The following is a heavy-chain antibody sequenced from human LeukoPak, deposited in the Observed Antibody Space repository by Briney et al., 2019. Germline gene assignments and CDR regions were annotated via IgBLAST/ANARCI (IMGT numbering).Heavy chain of an antibody. CDR2: IYSGGST. Sequence: GGSLRLSCVASGFTVSSNYMSWVRQAPGKGLEWVSVIYSGGSTYYADSVKGRFTISRDNSKNTLYLQMNSLRAEDTAVYYCASGRGVKDYWGQGTLVTVSS. CDR1: GFTVSSNY. J-gene: IGHJ4*02. D-gene: IGHD3-10*01. CDR3: ASGRGVKDY. V-gene: IGHV3-53*01.